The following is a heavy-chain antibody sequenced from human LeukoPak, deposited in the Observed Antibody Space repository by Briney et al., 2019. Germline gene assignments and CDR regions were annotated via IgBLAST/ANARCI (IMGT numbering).Heavy chain of an antibody. Sequence: GGSLRLSCAASGFTFDDYAMHWVRQAPGMGLEWVSGISWNSGSIGYADSVKGRFTISRDNAKNSLYLQMNSLRAEDTALYYCAKDRPDYGDYEVGAFDIWGQGTMVTVSS. V-gene: IGHV3-9*01. CDR1: GFTFDDYA. CDR2: ISWNSGSI. CDR3: AKDRPDYGDYEVGAFDI. D-gene: IGHD4-17*01. J-gene: IGHJ3*02.